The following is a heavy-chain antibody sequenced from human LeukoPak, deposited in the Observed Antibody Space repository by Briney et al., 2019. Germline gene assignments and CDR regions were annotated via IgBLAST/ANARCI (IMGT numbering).Heavy chain of an antibody. CDR2: ISVSGGTT. V-gene: IGHV3-23*01. CDR1: GFTFGSYA. D-gene: IGHD1-26*01. Sequence: GGSLRLSCAASGFTFGSYAMNWVRQAPGKGLAWVSAISVSGGTTFYADSVKGRFTISRDNSKNTLYLQVNSLRAEDTAVYYCAKGGKWDVTPFDYWGQGTLVTVSS. J-gene: IGHJ4*02. CDR3: AKGGKWDVTPFDY.